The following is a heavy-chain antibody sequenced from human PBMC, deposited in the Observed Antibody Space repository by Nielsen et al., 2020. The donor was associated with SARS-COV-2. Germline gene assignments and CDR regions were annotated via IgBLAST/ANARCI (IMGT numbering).Heavy chain of an antibody. D-gene: IGHD6-25*01. CDR3: ARSGHYYYYMDV. Sequence: SVKVSCKASGFTFTSSAVQWVRQARGQRLEWIGWIVVGSGNTNYAQKFQERVTITRDMSTSTAYMELSSLRSEDTAVYYCARSGHYYYYMDVWGKGTTVTVSS. CDR1: GFTFTSSA. CDR2: IVVGSGNT. J-gene: IGHJ6*03. V-gene: IGHV1-58*01.